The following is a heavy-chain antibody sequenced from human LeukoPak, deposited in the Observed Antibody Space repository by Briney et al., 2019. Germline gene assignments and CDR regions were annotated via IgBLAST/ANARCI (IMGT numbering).Heavy chain of an antibody. CDR1: GFTFNTYG. Sequence: GGSLGLTCAASGFTFNTYGIHWVRQAPGKGLEWVAFIRNDGSNLFYADSVKGRFTISRDNAKNSLYLQMNSLRAEDTAVYYCAELGITMVGGVWGKGTTVTISS. J-gene: IGHJ6*04. D-gene: IGHD3-10*02. CDR3: AELGITMVGGV. CDR2: IRNDGSNL. V-gene: IGHV3-30*02.